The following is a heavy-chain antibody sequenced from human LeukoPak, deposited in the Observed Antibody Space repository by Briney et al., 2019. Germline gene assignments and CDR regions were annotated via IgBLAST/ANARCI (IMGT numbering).Heavy chain of an antibody. CDR3: ARRSSSSGVVDY. CDR2: IYPGDSDT. J-gene: IGHJ4*02. Sequence: ESLKIPCKGSGYSFTTYWIGWVSQMPGKVLEWMGIIYPGDSDTRYSPSFQGQVTISADKSISTAYLQWSSLKASDTAMYYCARRSSSSGVVDYWGQGTLVTVSS. V-gene: IGHV5-51*01. CDR1: GYSFTTYW. D-gene: IGHD6-6*01.